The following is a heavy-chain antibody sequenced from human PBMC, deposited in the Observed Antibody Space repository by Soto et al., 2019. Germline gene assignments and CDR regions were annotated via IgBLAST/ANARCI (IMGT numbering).Heavy chain of an antibody. Sequence: GGSLRLSCAASGFTFSGSAVHWVRQASGKGLEWVGRIRSKANSYATAYAASVKGRFTISRDDSKNTAYLQMNSLKYEDTAVYYCTRQSVVVDTLNLEKYNWFDPWGQGTLVTVSS. V-gene: IGHV3-73*01. D-gene: IGHD2-15*01. J-gene: IGHJ5*02. CDR1: GFTFSGSA. CDR2: IRSKANSYAT. CDR3: TRQSVVVDTLNLEKYNWFDP.